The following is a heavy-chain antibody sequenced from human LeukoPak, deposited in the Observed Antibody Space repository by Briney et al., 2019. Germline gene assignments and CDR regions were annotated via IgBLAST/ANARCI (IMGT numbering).Heavy chain of an antibody. V-gene: IGHV3-48*03. Sequence: SGGSLRLSCAASGFTFSLYEMNWVRQAPGKGLEWGAYISSTGTTVYYADSVKGRFTISRDNAKNSLHLQMNSLRAEDTAVYYCARGRYSGSYDDWGQGTLVTVSS. CDR2: ISSTGTTV. CDR1: GFTFSLYE. CDR3: ARGRYSGSYDD. J-gene: IGHJ4*02. D-gene: IGHD1-26*01.